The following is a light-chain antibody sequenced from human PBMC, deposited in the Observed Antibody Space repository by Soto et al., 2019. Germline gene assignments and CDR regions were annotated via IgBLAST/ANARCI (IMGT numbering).Light chain of an antibody. CDR1: SSNFGANFD. V-gene: IGLV1-40*01. J-gene: IGLJ2*01. CDR2: GDT. Sequence: QAVVTQPPSVSGAPGQRVTISCTGSSSNFGANFDVQWYQQFPGTAPKLLIYGDTIRPSGVPDRFSGFQSGTSASLAITGLQAEDEADYYCQSYDTRLRWVFGGGTKLTVL. CDR3: QSYDTRLRWV.